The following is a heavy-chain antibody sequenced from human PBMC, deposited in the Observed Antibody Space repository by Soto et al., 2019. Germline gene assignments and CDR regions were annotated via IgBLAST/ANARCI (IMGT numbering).Heavy chain of an antibody. CDR2: ISYDGSNK. V-gene: IGHV3-30*18. Sequence: GGSLRLSCAASGFTFSGYGMHWVRQAPGKGLEWVAVISYDGSNKYYADSVKGRFTISRDNSKNTLYLQMNSLRAEDSAVYYCAKVFALYYDILTGPFDYWGQGTLVTVSS. CDR3: AKVFALYYDILTGPFDY. CDR1: GFTFSGYG. D-gene: IGHD3-9*01. J-gene: IGHJ4*02.